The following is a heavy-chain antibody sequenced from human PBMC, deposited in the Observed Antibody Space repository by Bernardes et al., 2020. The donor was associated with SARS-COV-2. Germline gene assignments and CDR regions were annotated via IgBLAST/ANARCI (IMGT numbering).Heavy chain of an antibody. Sequence: GGSLRLSCAASGFTFDSYAMHWVSQAPGKGLEWVAVISADGSTIHYADSVKGRFTISRDNSKNTLYLQMDSLRPEDSAVYYCAKDCRRSGWFFDPWGQGTLVTVSS. J-gene: IGHJ5*02. D-gene: IGHD6-19*01. V-gene: IGHV3-30*18. CDR2: ISADGSTI. CDR1: GFTFDSYA. CDR3: AKDCRRSGWFFDP.